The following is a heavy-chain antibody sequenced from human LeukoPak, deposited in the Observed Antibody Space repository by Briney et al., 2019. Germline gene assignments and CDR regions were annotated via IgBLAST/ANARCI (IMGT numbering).Heavy chain of an antibody. CDR3: ARSPRFGEFNS. V-gene: IGHV3-66*02. CDR2: IYSGGST. J-gene: IGHJ4*02. D-gene: IGHD3-10*02. CDR1: GFTVSSYY. Sequence: GGSLRLSCAASGFTVSSYYMSWVRQAPGKGLEWVSVIYSGGSTYYADSVKGRFTISRDNSKNTLYLQMNSLRPEDTAVYYCARSPRFGEFNSWGQGTLVTVSS.